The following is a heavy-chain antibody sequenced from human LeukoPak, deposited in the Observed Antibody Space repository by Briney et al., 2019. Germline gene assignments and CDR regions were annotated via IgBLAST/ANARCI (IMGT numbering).Heavy chain of an antibody. CDR2: IYTSGST. V-gene: IGHV4-61*02. CDR3: ARASYSYDINGWVPFDY. J-gene: IGHJ4*02. CDR1: GNSISSGDNY. D-gene: IGHD3-22*01. Sequence: SETLSLTCTVSGNSISSGDNYWSWIRQPAGKGLEWIGRIYTSGSTNYNPSLKRRVTISGDTSKNQFSLRLSSVTAADTAVYYCARASYSYDINGWVPFDYWGQGTLVTVSS.